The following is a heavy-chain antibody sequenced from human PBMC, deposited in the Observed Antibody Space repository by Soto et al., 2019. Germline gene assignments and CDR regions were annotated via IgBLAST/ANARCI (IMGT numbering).Heavy chain of an antibody. Sequence: GGSLSLSCAASGFTVSANYMTWVRQAPGKGLEWVSVIYSGGTTYYADSVRGRFTISRDNSKNMLSLQMNRLRAEDTAIYYCVRVASDYDGSGFFDHWGQGTLVTVSS. CDR3: VRVASDYDGSGFFDH. D-gene: IGHD3-22*01. CDR1: GFTVSANY. CDR2: IYSGGTT. J-gene: IGHJ4*02. V-gene: IGHV3-53*01.